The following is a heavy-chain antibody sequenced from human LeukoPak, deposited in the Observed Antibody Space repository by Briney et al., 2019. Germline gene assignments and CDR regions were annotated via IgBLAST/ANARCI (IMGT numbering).Heavy chain of an antibody. CDR1: GFTFNNYW. CDR3: ARTIRGY. D-gene: IGHD3-3*01. J-gene: IGHJ4*02. CDR2: IKEDGSEK. V-gene: IGHV3-7*01. Sequence: GGSLRLSCAASGFTFNNYWMSWVRQAPGKGLEWVANIKEDGSEKYYVDSVKGRFTISRDNAKNSLYLQMNSLRAEDTAVYYCARTIRGYWGQGTLVTVSS.